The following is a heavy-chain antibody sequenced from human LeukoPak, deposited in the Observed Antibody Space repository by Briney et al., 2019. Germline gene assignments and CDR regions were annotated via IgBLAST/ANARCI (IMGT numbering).Heavy chain of an antibody. CDR2: ISYDGSNK. V-gene: IGHV3-30*18. D-gene: IGHD5-24*01. Sequence: GGSLRLSCAASGFTFSSYGMHWVRQAPGKGLEWVAVISYDGSNKYYADSVKGRFTISRDNSKNTLYLQMNSLRAEDTAVYYCAKDGRRWLQLLDYWGQGTLVTVSS. J-gene: IGHJ4*02. CDR3: AKDGRRWLQLLDY. CDR1: GFTFSSYG.